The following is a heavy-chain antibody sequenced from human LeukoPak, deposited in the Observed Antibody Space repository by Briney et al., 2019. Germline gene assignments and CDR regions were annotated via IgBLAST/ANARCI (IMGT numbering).Heavy chain of an antibody. Sequence: GASVKVSCKASGYTFTGYYMHWVRQAPGQGLEWMGWINPNSGGTNYAQKFQGWVTMTRDTSISTAYMELSRLRSDDTAVYYCARGYSGSPASSFDYWGQGTLVTVSS. D-gene: IGHD1-26*01. CDR1: GYTFTGYY. CDR2: INPNSGGT. V-gene: IGHV1-2*04. CDR3: ARGYSGSPASSFDY. J-gene: IGHJ4*02.